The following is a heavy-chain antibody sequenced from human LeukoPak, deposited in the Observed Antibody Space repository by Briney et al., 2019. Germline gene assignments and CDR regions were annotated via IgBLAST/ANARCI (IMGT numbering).Heavy chain of an antibody. J-gene: IGHJ4*02. CDR3: ARDRHSSGWPHLFDY. CDR2: IIPIFGTA. V-gene: IGHV1-69*01. Sequence: SVKVSCKASGGTFSSYAISWVRQAPGQGLEWMGGIIPIFGTANYAQKFQGRVTITADESTSAAYMELSSLRSEDTAVYYCARDRHSSGWPHLFDYWGQGTLVTVSS. CDR1: GGTFSSYA. D-gene: IGHD6-19*01.